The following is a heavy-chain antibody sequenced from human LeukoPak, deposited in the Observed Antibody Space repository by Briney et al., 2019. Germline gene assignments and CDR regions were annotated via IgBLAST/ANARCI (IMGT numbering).Heavy chain of an antibody. CDR2: IYYSGST. CDR1: GGSISSGGYY. J-gene: IGHJ4*02. D-gene: IGHD2-2*01. Sequence: SETLSLTCTVSGGSISSGGYYWNWIRQHPGKGLEWIGYIYYSGSTYYNPSLKSRVTISVDTSKNQFSLKLSSVTAADTAVYYCVRLYCSRTSCYLDYWGQETLVTVSS. V-gene: IGHV4-31*03. CDR3: VRLYCSRTSCYLDY.